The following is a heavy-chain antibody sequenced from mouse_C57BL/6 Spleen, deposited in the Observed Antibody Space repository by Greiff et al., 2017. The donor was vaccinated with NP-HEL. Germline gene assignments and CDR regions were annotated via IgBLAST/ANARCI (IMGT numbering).Heavy chain of an antibody. V-gene: IGHV14-3*01. J-gene: IGHJ4*01. CDR1: GFNIKNTD. CDR2: IDPANGNT. D-gene: IGHD2-5*01. CDR3: AKSNYDGYAMDY. Sequence: EVQLQQSVAELVRPGASVKLSCTASGFNIKNTDMHWVKQRPEQGLEWIGRIDPANGNTKYAPKFQGKATITADTSSNTAYLQLSSLTSEDTAIYYCAKSNYDGYAMDYWGQGTSVTVSS.